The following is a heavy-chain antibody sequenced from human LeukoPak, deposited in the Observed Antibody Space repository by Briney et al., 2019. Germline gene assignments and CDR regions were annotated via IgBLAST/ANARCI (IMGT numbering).Heavy chain of an antibody. J-gene: IGHJ4*02. CDR1: GGTFSSYA. D-gene: IGHD5-18*01. CDR2: IIPIFGTA. CDR3: ARDRGWAGYSYGFYY. Sequence: SVKVSCKASGGTFSSYAISWVRQAPGQGLEWMGGIIPIFGTANYAQKFQGRVTITADESTSTAYMELSSLRSEDTAVYYCARDRGWAGYSYGFYYWGQGTLVTVSS. V-gene: IGHV1-69*13.